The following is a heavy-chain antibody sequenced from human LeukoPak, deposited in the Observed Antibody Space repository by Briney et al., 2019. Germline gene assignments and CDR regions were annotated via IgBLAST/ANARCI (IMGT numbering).Heavy chain of an antibody. CDR3: ARDPGTYYYYGMDV. V-gene: IGHV3-7*01. J-gene: IGHJ6*02. CDR2: IKQDGSEK. CDR1: GFTFSSYW. D-gene: IGHD1-1*01. Sequence: GGSLKLSCAASGFTFSSYWMSWVRQAPGKGLEWVANIKQDGSEKYYVDSVKGRFTISRDNAKNSLYLQMNSLRAEDTAVYYRARDPGTYYYYGMDVWGQGTTVTVSS.